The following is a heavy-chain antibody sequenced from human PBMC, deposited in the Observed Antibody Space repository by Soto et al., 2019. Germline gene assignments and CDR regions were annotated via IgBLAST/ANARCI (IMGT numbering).Heavy chain of an antibody. Sequence: GASVKVSCKASGGTFSSYAISWVRQAPGQGLEWMGGIIPIFGTANYAQKFQGRVTITADKSTSTAYMELSSLRSEDTAVYYCARDTLTSPNIVLMVYASRYYYYGMDVWGQGTTVTVSS. V-gene: IGHV1-69*06. D-gene: IGHD2-8*01. J-gene: IGHJ6*02. CDR1: GGTFSSYA. CDR2: IIPIFGTA. CDR3: ARDTLTSPNIVLMVYASRYYYYGMDV.